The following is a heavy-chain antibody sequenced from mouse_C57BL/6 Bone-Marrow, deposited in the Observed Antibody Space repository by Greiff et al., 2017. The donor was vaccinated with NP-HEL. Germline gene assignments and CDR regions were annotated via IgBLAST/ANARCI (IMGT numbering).Heavy chain of an antibody. Sequence: QVQLKQSGPELVRPGASVKISCKAPGYTFTSYWMQWVRQRPGQGLEWIGEIFPGSGSTYYNEKFKGKATLTVDTSSSTAYMKLSSLTSEDSSVYFCARGSWAWFAYGGQGTLVTVSA. CDR1: GYTFTSYW. J-gene: IGHJ3*01. CDR2: IFPGSGST. CDR3: ARGSWAWFAY. V-gene: IGHV1-56*01. D-gene: IGHD4-1*01.